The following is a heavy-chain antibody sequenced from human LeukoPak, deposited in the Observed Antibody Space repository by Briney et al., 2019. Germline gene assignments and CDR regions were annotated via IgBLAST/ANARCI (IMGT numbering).Heavy chain of an antibody. CDR3: ARVRVYSSGWNFDY. CDR1: GYTFTDYY. Sequence: GAPVKVSCKASGYTFTDYYVHWVRQAPGQGLEWMGWTNSNSGSTSYAQKFQGRVTMTRDTSISTLYVELSSLRSDDTAVYYCARVRVYSSGWNFDYWGQGTLVTVSS. D-gene: IGHD6-19*01. J-gene: IGHJ4*02. CDR2: TNSNSGST. V-gene: IGHV1-2*02.